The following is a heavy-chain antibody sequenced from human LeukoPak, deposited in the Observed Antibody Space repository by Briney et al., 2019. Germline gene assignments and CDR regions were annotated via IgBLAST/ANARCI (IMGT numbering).Heavy chain of an antibody. V-gene: IGHV3-48*03. CDR1: GFTFKSYA. Sequence: GGSLRLSCAASGFTFKSYAMTWVRQAPGKGLEWLSYINIGGTNTHYADSVKGRFTISRDNAKKSLYLEMNNLRAEDTAVYYCATDGAGFDTWGQGVLVTVSS. CDR3: ATDGAGFDT. CDR2: INIGGTNT. J-gene: IGHJ5*02.